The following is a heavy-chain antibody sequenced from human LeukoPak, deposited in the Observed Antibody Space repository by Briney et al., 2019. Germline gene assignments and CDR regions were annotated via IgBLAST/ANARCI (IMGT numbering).Heavy chain of an antibody. CDR2: IYYSGRT. Sequence: PSETLSLTCTVSGGSISDTNYYWACIRQSSGKGLEWIGSIYYSGRTNNNPSLKSRVTLSIDTSENQLFLRLTSVTAADTAIYYCARQNSVGVATVLPDYFDYWGQGTLVTVSS. D-gene: IGHD5-12*01. V-gene: IGHV4-39*07. J-gene: IGHJ4*02. CDR1: GGSISDTNYY. CDR3: ARQNSVGVATVLPDYFDY.